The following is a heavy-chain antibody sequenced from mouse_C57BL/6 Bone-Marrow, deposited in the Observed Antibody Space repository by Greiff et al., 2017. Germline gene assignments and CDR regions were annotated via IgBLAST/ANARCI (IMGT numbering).Heavy chain of an antibody. D-gene: IGHD2-10*01. Sequence: VKLMESGAELARPGASVKLSCKASGYTFTSYGISWVKQRTGQGLEWIGEIYPRSGNTYYNEKFKGKATLTADKSSSTAYMELRSLTSEDSAVYFCARRPYYGGDYWGQGTSVTVSS. CDR1: GYTFTSYG. V-gene: IGHV1-81*01. CDR2: IYPRSGNT. CDR3: ARRPYYGGDY. J-gene: IGHJ4*01.